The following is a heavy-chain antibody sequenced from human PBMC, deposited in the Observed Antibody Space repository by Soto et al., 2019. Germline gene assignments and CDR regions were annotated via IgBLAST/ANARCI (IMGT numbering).Heavy chain of an antibody. Sequence: QVQLVESGGGVVQPGRSLRLSCAASGFTFSSYGMHWVRQAPGKGLEWVAVISYEGSNKYYADSVKGRFTISRDNSKNTLYLQMNSLRAEDTAVYYCAKDDDIVLGPAAIRGYYGRDVWGQGTTVTVSS. V-gene: IGHV3-30*18. D-gene: IGHD2-2*02. CDR2: ISYEGSNK. J-gene: IGHJ6*02. CDR3: AKDDDIVLGPAAIRGYYGRDV. CDR1: GFTFSSYG.